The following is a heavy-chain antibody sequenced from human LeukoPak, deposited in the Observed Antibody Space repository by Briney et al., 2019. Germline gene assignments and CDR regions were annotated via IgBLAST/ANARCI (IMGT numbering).Heavy chain of an antibody. V-gene: IGHV4-30-4*02. Sequence: PSETLSLTCTVSGGSISSGDYYWSWIRQPPGKGLEWIGYIYYSGSTYYNPSLKSRVTISVDTSKNQFSLKLSSVTAADTAVYYCARGLWFGELLSPYYYYYMDVWGKGTTVTVSS. CDR3: ARGLWFGELLSPYYYYYMDV. D-gene: IGHD3-10*01. J-gene: IGHJ6*03. CDR2: IYYSGST. CDR1: GGSISSGDYY.